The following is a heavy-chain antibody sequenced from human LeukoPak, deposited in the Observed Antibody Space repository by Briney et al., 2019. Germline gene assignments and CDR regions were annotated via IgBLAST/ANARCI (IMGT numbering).Heavy chain of an antibody. D-gene: IGHD2-15*01. J-gene: IGHJ6*02. CDR1: GYTFTSHG. CDR3: ARGGHCSGGSCYAYYGMDV. CDR2: ISAYNGNT. V-gene: IGHV1-18*01. Sequence: GASVKVSCKASGYTFTSHGISWVRQAPGQGIEWMAWISAYNGNTNYAQKLQGRVTMTTDTSTSTAYMELRSLRSDDTAVYYCARGGHCSGGSCYAYYGMDVWGQGTTVTVSS.